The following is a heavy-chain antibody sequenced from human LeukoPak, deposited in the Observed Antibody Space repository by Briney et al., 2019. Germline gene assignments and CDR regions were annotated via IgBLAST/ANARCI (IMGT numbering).Heavy chain of an antibody. CDR2: IKQDGSEK. D-gene: IGHD6-13*01. CDR3: AREWQGGIAAAGTRIEGDY. CDR1: GFSVSGYW. Sequence: GGSLRLSCAVSGFSVSGYWMTWDRQDPGEGLEWVANIKQDGSEKNCVDSVKGRFTISRDNAENSLFLQMNSLRVEDTAVYYCAREWQGGIAAAGTRIEGDYWGQGTLVAVSS. J-gene: IGHJ4*02. V-gene: IGHV3-7*01.